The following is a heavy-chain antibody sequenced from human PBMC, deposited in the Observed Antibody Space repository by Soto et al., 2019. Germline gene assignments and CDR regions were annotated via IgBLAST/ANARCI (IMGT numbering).Heavy chain of an antibody. CDR2: VFHTGNT. CDR1: GGSITSNF. D-gene: IGHD6-19*01. CDR3: ERGSGWLDY. V-gene: IGHV4-59*08. J-gene: IGHJ4*02. Sequence: PSETLSLTCTVSGGSITSNFWSWIRQPPGKGLEWIGYVFHTGNTNYNPSLKSRVTLSVDTSKNRLSLKLDSVTAADTAVYYCERGSGWLDYWGQGTLVTV.